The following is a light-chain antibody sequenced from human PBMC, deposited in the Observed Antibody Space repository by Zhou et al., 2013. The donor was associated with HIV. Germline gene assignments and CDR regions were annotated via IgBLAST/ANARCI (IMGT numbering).Light chain of an antibody. V-gene: IGKV1-5*03. J-gene: IGKJ1*01. CDR3: QQYNKFWT. CDR1: QSFSTY. CDR2: KAS. Sequence: DIQMTQSPSSLSASVGDRVTITCRASQSFSTYLNWYQQKPGEAPKLLIYKASTLESGVPSRFSGSGSGTEFTLTITSLQPDDFATYYCQQYNKFWTFGQGTKVEIK.